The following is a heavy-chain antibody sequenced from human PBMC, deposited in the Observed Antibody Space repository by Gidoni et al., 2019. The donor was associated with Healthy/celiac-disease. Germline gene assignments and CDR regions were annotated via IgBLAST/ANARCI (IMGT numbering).Heavy chain of an antibody. V-gene: IGHV4-59*12. J-gene: IGHJ4*02. CDR3: ARAPRGYSYRYFDY. CDR1: GGPISSYY. CDR2: IYYSGCT. Sequence: VKPSETLSLTCTVSGGPISSYYWSWIRQPPGKGLEWIGYIYYSGCTNYNPPLKSRVTISVDTSKNQFSLKLSSVTAADTAVYYCARAPRGYSYRYFDYWGQGTLVTVSS. D-gene: IGHD5-18*01.